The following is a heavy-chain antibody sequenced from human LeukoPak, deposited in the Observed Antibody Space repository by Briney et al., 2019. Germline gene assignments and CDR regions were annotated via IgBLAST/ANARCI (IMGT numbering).Heavy chain of an antibody. CDR3: ARELGINAFDV. V-gene: IGHV1-2*02. J-gene: IGHJ3*01. D-gene: IGHD1-26*01. CDR1: GYTLTDNH. CDR2: IDPNSGVT. Sequence: ASVKVSCKASGYTLTDNHLYWVRQAPGQGLEWMGWIDPNSGVTNFAQNLQGRLTMTTDTSISTAYMELSRLTSDDTTVYYCARELGINAFDVWGQGTLVTVSS.